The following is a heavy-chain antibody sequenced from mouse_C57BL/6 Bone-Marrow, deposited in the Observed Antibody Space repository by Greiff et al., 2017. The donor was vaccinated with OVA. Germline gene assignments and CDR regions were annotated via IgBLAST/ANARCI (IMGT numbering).Heavy chain of an antibody. V-gene: IGHV1-22*01. CDR2: INPNNGGT. CDR3: AREGYAWFAY. Sequence: EVKLQESGPELVKPGASVKMSCKASGYTFTDYNMHWVKQSHGKSLEWIGYINPNNGGTSYNQKFKGKATLTVNKSSSTAYMELRSLTSEDSAVYYCAREGYAWFAYWGQGTLVTVSA. CDR1: GYTFTDYN. D-gene: IGHD3-1*01. J-gene: IGHJ3*01.